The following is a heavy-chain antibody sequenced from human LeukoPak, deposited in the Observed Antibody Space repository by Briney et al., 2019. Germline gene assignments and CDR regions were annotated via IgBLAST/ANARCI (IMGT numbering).Heavy chain of an antibody. CDR2: IFYSGST. Sequence: SETLSLTCTVSGYSISSGYYWGWIRQPPGKGLEWIGNIFYSGSTYYSPSLKSRVTISLDTSRNQFSLKLTSVTAADTAVYYCAKSNGYGLVDIWGQGTMVTVSS. D-gene: IGHD3-10*01. V-gene: IGHV4-38-2*02. CDR3: AKSNGYGLVDI. CDR1: GYSISSGYY. J-gene: IGHJ3*02.